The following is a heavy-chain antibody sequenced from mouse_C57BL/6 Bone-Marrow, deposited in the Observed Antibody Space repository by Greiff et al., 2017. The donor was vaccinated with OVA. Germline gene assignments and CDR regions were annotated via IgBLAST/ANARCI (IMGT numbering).Heavy chain of an antibody. CDR2: ISSGGSYT. Sequence: EVKLVESGGDLVKPGGSLKLSCAASGFTFSSYDMSWVRQTPDKRLEWVATISSGGSYTYYPHRVTGRFTFSRDNATNTLYLHMSSLKSQGTAMYYCARLYYGNGYFDYWGQGTTLTVSS. CDR1: GFTFSSYD. J-gene: IGHJ2*01. V-gene: IGHV5-6*01. D-gene: IGHD2-1*01. CDR3: ARLYYGNGYFDY.